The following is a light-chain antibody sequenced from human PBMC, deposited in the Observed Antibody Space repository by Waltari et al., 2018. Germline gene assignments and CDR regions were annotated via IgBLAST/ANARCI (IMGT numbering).Light chain of an antibody. J-gene: IGLJ3*02. CDR3: YSAADNNPVV. CDR1: VLANKY. V-gene: IGLV3-27*01. Sequence: HELTQPSSVSVSPGQTARITCSGDVLANKYARWFQQKTGQAPMLVIYKDTERPSGVPERFSGSSSGPTVTLTITWAQTEDEADYYGYSAADNNPVVFGGGTKLTVL. CDR2: KDT.